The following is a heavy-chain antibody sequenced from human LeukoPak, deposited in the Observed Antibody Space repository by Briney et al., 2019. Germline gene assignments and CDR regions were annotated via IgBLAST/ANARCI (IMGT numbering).Heavy chain of an antibody. CDR2: IYYSGSI. CDR1: GGSISTYY. CDR3: ARGGGYYYDSSGYPRPNNWFDP. Sequence: SETLSLTCTLAGGSISTYYWSCIRQQPGEGLEWIAYIYYSGSINYNPCLKRRVTISLDTSKNQFSLQLSSVTAADTAVYYCARGGGYYYDSSGYPRPNNWFDPWGQGTLVTVSS. D-gene: IGHD3-22*01. V-gene: IGHV4-59*01. J-gene: IGHJ5*02.